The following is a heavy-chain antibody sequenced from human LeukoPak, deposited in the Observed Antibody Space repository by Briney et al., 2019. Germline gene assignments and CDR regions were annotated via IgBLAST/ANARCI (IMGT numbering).Heavy chain of an antibody. V-gene: IGHV3-74*01. CDR2: INEDGSTT. D-gene: IGHD5-24*01. CDR1: GFTFSSNW. Sequence: PGGSLRLSCAASGFTFSSNWMHWVRQAPGKGLVLVSRINEDGSTTNYADSVKGRSTIFRDNAKNTLYLQMNSLRAEDTAVYYCARDQIEMATIMDYYYGMDVWGQGTTVTVSS. J-gene: IGHJ6*02. CDR3: ARDQIEMATIMDYYYGMDV.